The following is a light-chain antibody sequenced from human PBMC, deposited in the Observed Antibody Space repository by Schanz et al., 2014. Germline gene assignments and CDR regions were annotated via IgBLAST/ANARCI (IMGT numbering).Light chain of an antibody. J-gene: IGKJ1*01. V-gene: IGKV1-39*01. CDR3: HQSYSTPWT. CDR2: GAS. Sequence: DIQMTQSPSSLSASVGDTVTLSCRASQSISTYLSWYQQKPGKAPNLLIFGASSLRSGVPSRFSGSGSGTDFTLTISSLQPEDFAAYYCHQSYSTPWTFGQGTKVEI. CDR1: QSISTY.